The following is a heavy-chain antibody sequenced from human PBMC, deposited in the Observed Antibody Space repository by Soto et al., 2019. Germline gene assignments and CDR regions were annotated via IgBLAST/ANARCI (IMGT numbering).Heavy chain of an antibody. CDR2: INPNSGGT. D-gene: IGHD3-10*01. J-gene: IGHJ6*03. Sequence: ASVKVSCKASGYTFTGYYMHWVRQAPGQGLEWMGWINPNSGGTNYAQKFQGWVTMTRDTSISTAYMELGRLRSDDTAVYYCARASYGSGSYLTPYYYYYMDVWGKGTTVTVSS. V-gene: IGHV1-2*04. CDR3: ARASYGSGSYLTPYYYYYMDV. CDR1: GYTFTGYY.